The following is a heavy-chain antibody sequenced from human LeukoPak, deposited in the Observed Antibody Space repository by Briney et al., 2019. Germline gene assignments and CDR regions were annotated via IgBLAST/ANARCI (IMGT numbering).Heavy chain of an antibody. V-gene: IGHV6-1*01. J-gene: IGHJ4*02. CDR1: GDSVSSDSGA. CDR3: AKLPVHYDSGSFIDY. D-gene: IGHD3-10*01. Sequence: SQTLSLTCAISGDSVSSDSGAWNWIRQSPSRGLEWLGRTYYRSKWYNDYAVSVKSRITINPDTSKNQFSLQLNSVTPEDTAVYYCAKLPVHYDSGSFIDYWGQGTLVTVSS. CDR2: TYYRSKWYN.